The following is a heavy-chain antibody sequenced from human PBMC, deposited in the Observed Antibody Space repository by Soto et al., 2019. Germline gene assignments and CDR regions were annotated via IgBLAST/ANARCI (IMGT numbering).Heavy chain of an antibody. CDR2: ISGSGGST. CDR1: GFTFSSYA. Sequence: VGSLRLSCAASGFTFSSYAMSWVRQAPGKGLEWVSAISGSGGSTYYADSVKGRFTISRDNSKNTLYLQMNSLRAEDTAVYYCAKVRTPTKEGSSYYFDYWGQGTLVTVSS. CDR3: AKVRTPTKEGSSYYFDY. V-gene: IGHV3-23*01. D-gene: IGHD6-6*01. J-gene: IGHJ4*02.